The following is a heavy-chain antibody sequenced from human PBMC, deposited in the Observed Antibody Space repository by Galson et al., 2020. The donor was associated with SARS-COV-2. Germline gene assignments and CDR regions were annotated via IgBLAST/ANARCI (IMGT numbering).Heavy chain of an antibody. CDR2: ISYSGSN. D-gene: IGHD4-17*01. Sequence: ETSETLSITCSVSDAPMSSYYWSWIRQPPGKGLEWIGYISYSGSNSYNPSLRSQVTISVDLSKNQLSLKVTSVTAADTAVYYCARDPAPLYGDNYYYGMDVGGRGTTVTFSS. V-gene: IGHV4-59*01. J-gene: IGHJ6*02. CDR1: DAPMSSYY. CDR3: ARDPAPLYGDNYYYGMDV.